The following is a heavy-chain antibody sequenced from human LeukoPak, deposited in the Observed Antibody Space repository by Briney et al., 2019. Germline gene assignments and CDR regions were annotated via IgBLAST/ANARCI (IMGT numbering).Heavy chain of an antibody. CDR3: ARGLIAARPYYYYYMDV. Sequence: SETLSLTCTVSGGSISSYYWSWIRQPPGKGLEWIGYIYYSGSTNYNPSLKSRVTISVDTSKNQFSLKLSSVTAADTAVYYCARGLIAARPYYYYYMDVWGKGTTVTVSS. CDR2: IYYSGST. CDR1: GGSISSYY. V-gene: IGHV4-59*12. D-gene: IGHD6-6*01. J-gene: IGHJ6*03.